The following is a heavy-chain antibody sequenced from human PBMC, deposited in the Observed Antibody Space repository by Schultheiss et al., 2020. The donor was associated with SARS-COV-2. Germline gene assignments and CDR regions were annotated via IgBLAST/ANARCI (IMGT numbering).Heavy chain of an antibody. Sequence: SQTLSLTCAVSGGSISRDDLSWSWIRQPPGKGLEWIGEINHSGSTNYNPSLKSRVTISVDTSKNQFSLKLSSVTAADTAVYYCARVSGSPGLWGQGTLVTVSS. D-gene: IGHD1-26*01. J-gene: IGHJ4*02. V-gene: IGHV4-30-2*01. CDR1: GGSISRDDLS. CDR3: ARVSGSPGL. CDR2: INHSGST.